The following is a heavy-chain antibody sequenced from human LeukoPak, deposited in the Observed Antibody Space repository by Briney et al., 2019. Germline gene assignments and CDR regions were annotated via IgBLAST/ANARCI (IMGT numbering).Heavy chain of an antibody. CDR1: GFTFSSYT. D-gene: IGHD5-12*01. CDR3: ARGYSGNHYHFDY. J-gene: IGHJ4*02. Sequence: PGGSLRLSCAASGFTFSSYTMNWVRQAPGKGLEWVSYITSTSGSIDYADSVKGRFTISRDNAKNSLYLQMDSLRAEDTAVYFCARGYSGNHYHFDYWGQGTLVTVSS. V-gene: IGHV3-48*01. CDR2: ITSTSGSI.